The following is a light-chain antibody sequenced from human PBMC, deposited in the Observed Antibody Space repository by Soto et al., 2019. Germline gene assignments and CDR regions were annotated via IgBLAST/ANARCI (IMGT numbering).Light chain of an antibody. Sequence: EIEMTQYPATLSVSPGKGGTLFCRAGQRVRSHFPSCRPNPGHAPTLLFYTASTRATCIPATFIGSGSGTDCTLTITFLQSEDCAVSSCQQYYMCLPRVAQGTKV. CDR3: QQYYMCLPR. CDR2: TAS. J-gene: IGKJ1*01. V-gene: IGKV3-15*01. CDR1: QRVRSH.